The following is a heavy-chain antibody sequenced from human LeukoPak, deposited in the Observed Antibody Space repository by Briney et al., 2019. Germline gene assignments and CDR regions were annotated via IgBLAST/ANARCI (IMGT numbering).Heavy chain of an antibody. CDR3: ARYPAPEDN. CDR2: ITSRSDI. J-gene: IGHJ4*02. D-gene: IGHD1-14*01. Sequence: GGTLRLSCAASGFTFSTYTMSWVRQAPGKGLEWVSSITSRSDIYYADSVRGRFTISRDNAKNSLYLQMNSLRAEDTAVYYCARYPAPEDNWGQGTLVTVSS. V-gene: IGHV3-21*01. CDR1: GFTFSTYT.